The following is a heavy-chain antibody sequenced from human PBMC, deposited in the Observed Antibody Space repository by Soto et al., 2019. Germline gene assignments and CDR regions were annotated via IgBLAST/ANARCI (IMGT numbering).Heavy chain of an antibody. Sequence: GESLKISCKGSGYSFTSYWISWVRQMPGKGLEWMGRIDPSDSYTNYSPSFQGHVTTSADKSISTAYLQWSSLKASDTAMYYCARHLAYCGGDCYSGGDIWGQGTMVTVSS. V-gene: IGHV5-10-1*01. J-gene: IGHJ3*02. D-gene: IGHD2-21*02. CDR3: ARHLAYCGGDCYSGGDI. CDR1: GYSFTSYW. CDR2: IDPSDSYT.